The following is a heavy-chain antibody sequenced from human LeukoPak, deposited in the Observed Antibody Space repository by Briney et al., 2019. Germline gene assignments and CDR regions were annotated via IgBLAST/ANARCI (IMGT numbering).Heavy chain of an antibody. Sequence: SETLSLTCTVSGGSISSNSYYWGWIRQPPGKGLEWIGYIYYSGSTNYNPSLKSRVTISVDTSKNQFSLKLSSVTAADTAVYYCARGNTRLWEWGQGTLVTVSS. CDR2: IYYSGST. D-gene: IGHD1-26*01. CDR3: ARGNTRLWE. J-gene: IGHJ4*02. V-gene: IGHV4-61*05. CDR1: GGSISSNSYY.